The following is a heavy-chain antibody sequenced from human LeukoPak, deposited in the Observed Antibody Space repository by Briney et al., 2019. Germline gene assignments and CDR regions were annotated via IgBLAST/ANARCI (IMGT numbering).Heavy chain of an antibody. CDR3: ATVRESSSSYSY. J-gene: IGHJ4*02. CDR1: GYTLTELS. CDR2: FYPEEGEK. V-gene: IGHV1-24*01. Sequence: GSVKVSCKVSGYTLTELSMHWGRQAPGKGVEGRGGFYPEEGEKIYAQKFQGRVNMNEERSKETAYMELSSLRSEDTAVYYCATVRESSSSYSYWGQGTLVTVSS. D-gene: IGHD6-6*01.